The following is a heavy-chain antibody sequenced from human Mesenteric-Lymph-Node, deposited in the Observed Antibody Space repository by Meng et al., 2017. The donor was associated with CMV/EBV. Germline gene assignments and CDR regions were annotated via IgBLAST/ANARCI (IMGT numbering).Heavy chain of an antibody. CDR2: SYAGNGNT. D-gene: IGHD2-2*01. CDR1: GYTFTTYA. CDR3: ARDEGLDPIVVPAALIYYGMDV. Sequence: ASVKVSCKASGYTFTTYAMHWVRQAPGQWLEWMRWSYAGNGNTKYSQEFQGRVTITRDTSASTAYMELSSLRSEDTAVYYCARDEGLDPIVVPAALIYYGMDVWGQGTTVTVSS. V-gene: IGHV1-3*02. J-gene: IGHJ6*02.